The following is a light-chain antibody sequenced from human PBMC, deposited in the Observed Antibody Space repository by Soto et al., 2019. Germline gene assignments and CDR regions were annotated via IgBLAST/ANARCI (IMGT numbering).Light chain of an antibody. CDR2: TTN. Sequence: QSVLTQPPSASGTPGRRVTISCSGTFSNIGSNTVNWYQQLPGTAPKLLIFTTNQRPSGVPDRFSGSKSGTSASLAISGLQAEDEADYYCSSYTSSTSYVFGTGTKVTVL. V-gene: IGLV1-44*01. CDR3: SSYTSSTSYV. J-gene: IGLJ1*01. CDR1: FSNIGSNT.